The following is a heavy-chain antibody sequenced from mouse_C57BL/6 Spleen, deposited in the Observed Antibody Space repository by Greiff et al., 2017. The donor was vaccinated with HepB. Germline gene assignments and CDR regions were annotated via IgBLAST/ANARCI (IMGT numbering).Heavy chain of an antibody. CDR1: GYTFTSYW. J-gene: IGHJ2*01. CDR2: IHTNSGST. V-gene: IGHV1-64*01. CDR3: ASMGLYDGYLDY. D-gene: IGHD2-3*01. Sequence: QVQLQQPGAELVKPGASVKLSCKASGYTFTSYWMHWVKQRPGQGLEWIGMIHTNSGSTNYNEKFKSKATLTVDKSSSTAYMQLSSLTSEDSAVYYCASMGLYDGYLDYWGQGTTLTVSS.